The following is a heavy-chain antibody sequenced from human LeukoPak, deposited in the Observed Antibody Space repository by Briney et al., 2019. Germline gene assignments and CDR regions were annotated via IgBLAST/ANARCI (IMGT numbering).Heavy chain of an antibody. D-gene: IGHD3-22*01. Sequence: GGSLRLSCAASGFIFSDYTMNWVRQAPGKGLEWVSSISASGAVYYGDSAKGRFTISRDNAKNSLYLQMNSLKVDDTAVYYCASQWFPRYWGQGTLLTVSS. CDR3: ASQWFPRY. V-gene: IGHV3-69-1*01. CDR2: ISASGAV. J-gene: IGHJ4*02. CDR1: GFIFSDYT.